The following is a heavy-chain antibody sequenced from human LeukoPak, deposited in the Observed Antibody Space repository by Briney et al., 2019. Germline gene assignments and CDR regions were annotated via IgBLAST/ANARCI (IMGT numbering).Heavy chain of an antibody. CDR2: MNPNSGNT. J-gene: IGHJ6*02. CDR3: AREKSPYYYYGMDV. CDR1: GYTFTSYD. V-gene: IGHV1-8*03. Sequence: ASVKVSCKASGYTFTSYDINWVRQATGQGLEWMGWMNPNSGNTGYAQKFQGRVTISRNTSISTAYMELSSLRSEDTAVYYCAREKSPYYYYGMDVWGQGTTVTVSS.